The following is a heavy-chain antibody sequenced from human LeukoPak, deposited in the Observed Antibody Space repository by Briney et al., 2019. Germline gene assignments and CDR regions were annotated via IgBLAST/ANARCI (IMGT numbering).Heavy chain of an antibody. V-gene: IGHV4-59*01. CDR2: IYYSGST. CDR1: GGSISSYY. J-gene: IGHJ6*02. Sequence: SSETLSLTCTVSGGSISSYYWSWIRQPPGKGLEWIGYIYYSGSTNYNPSLKSRVTISVDTSKNQFSLKLSSVTAADTAVYYCARGVRGGSSGWYYYYYGMDVWGQGTTVTVSS. D-gene: IGHD6-19*01. CDR3: ARGVRGGSSGWYYYYYGMDV.